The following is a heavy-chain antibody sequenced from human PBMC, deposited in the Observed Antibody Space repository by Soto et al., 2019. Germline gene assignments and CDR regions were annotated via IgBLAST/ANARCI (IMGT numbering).Heavy chain of an antibody. J-gene: IGHJ3*02. V-gene: IGHV4-59*01. D-gene: IGHD2-15*01. CDR1: GGSISSYY. CDR3: ARETMGYCSGGSCYRDAFDI. CDR2: SYYSGST. Sequence: QVQLQESGPGLVKPSETLSLTCTVSGGSISSYYWSWIRQPPGKGLEWSGYSYYSGSTNYNPSLKSRLTISVDTSKNQFSLKLSSVTAADTAVYYCARETMGYCSGGSCYRDAFDIWGQGTMVTVSS.